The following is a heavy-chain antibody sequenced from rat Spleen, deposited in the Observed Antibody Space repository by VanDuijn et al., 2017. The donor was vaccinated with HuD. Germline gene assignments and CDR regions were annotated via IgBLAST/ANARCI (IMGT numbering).Heavy chain of an antibody. V-gene: IGHV5S10*01. D-gene: IGHD1-2*01. Sequence: EVQLVESGGGLVQPGRSLKLSCAASGFTFSDYNMAWVRQAPKKGLEWVATIIYDGSRTFYRDSVKGRFTISRDNTTSNLYLQMDSLRSEETATYYCARVFYSSYIRYFDYWGQGVMVTVSS. CDR1: GFTFSDYN. CDR3: ARVFYSSYIRYFDY. CDR2: IIYDGSRT. J-gene: IGHJ2*01.